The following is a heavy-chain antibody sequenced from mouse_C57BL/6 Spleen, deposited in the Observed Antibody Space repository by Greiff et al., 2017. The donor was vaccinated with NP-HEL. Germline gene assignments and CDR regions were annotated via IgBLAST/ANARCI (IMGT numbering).Heavy chain of an antibody. Sequence: EVQLQESGGGLVKPGGSLKLSCAASGFTFSSYAMSWVRQTPEKRLEWVATISDGGSYTYYPDNVKGRFTISRDNAKNNLYLQMSHLKSEDTAMYYCASDAGSSYVYAMDYWGQGTSVTVSS. CDR3: ASDAGSSYVYAMDY. CDR1: GFTFSSYA. CDR2: ISDGGSYT. V-gene: IGHV5-4*01. J-gene: IGHJ4*01. D-gene: IGHD1-1*01.